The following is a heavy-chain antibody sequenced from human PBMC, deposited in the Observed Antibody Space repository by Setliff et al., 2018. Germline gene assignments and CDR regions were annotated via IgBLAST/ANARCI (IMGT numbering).Heavy chain of an antibody. Sequence: GGSLRLSCAASGFTFDDYGMSWVRQAPGKGLEWVSGISWNSNYIAYADSGKGRFTISRDNAKNSLYLQMNSLRAEDTAVYYCARVAQVAGTRSGWSYFFYYMDVWGKGTTVTVSS. CDR2: ISWNSNYI. J-gene: IGHJ6*03. D-gene: IGHD6-19*01. CDR1: GFTFDDYG. V-gene: IGHV3-20*04. CDR3: ARVAQVAGTRSGWSYFFYYMDV.